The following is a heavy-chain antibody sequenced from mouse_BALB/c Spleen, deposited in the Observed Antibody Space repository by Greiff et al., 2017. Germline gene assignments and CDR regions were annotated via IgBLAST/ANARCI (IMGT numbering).Heavy chain of an antibody. V-gene: IGHV5-6-2*01. D-gene: IGHD1-1*01. CDR1: GFTFSSYY. J-gene: IGHJ1*01. Sequence: EVQLVESGGGLVKLGGSLKLSCAASGFTFSSYYMSWVRQTPEKRLELVAAINSNGGSTYYPDTVKGRFTISRDNAKNTLYLQMSSLKSEDTALYYCARQITTVVDWYFDVWGAGTTVTVSS. CDR2: INSNGGST. CDR3: ARQITTVVDWYFDV.